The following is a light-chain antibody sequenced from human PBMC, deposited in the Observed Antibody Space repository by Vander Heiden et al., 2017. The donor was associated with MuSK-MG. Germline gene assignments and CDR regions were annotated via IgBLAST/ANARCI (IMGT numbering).Light chain of an antibody. V-gene: IGKV1-39*01. CDR1: QSISSY. CDR2: AAS. CDR3: QQGDSTPLT. Sequence: DIHRTGSPSSLSASEGDRVTITCRASQSISSYLNWYQQKPGKAPKLLIYAASSLQSGVPSRFSGSGSETDFTLTISSLPPEDFATYYCQQGDSTPLTFGGGTKVEIK. J-gene: IGKJ4*01.